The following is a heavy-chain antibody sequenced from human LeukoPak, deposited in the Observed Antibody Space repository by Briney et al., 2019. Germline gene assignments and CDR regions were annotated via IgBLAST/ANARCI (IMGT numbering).Heavy chain of an antibody. CDR1: GFTFSSYA. Sequence: PGRSLRLSCVAFGFTFSSYAMHWVRQAPGKGLEWVAVISYDGSNKNYADSVKCRFTISRDNSKNTLYLQMSSLRAEDTAVYCCARDAPGIIYYDRLEYWGQGNLVTVSS. V-gene: IGHV3-30-3*01. J-gene: IGHJ4*02. CDR3: ARDAPGIIYYDRLEY. CDR2: ISYDGSNK. D-gene: IGHD3-16*01.